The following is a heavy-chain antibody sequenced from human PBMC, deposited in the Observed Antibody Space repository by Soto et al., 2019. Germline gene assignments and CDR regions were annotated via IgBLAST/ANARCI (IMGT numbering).Heavy chain of an antibody. J-gene: IGHJ4*02. V-gene: IGHV3-30*18. D-gene: IGHD3-22*01. CDR3: AKDFYYDSSGYYYGGFDY. Sequence: GGSLRLSCAASGFTFSSYGMHWVRQAPGKGLEWVAVISYDGSNKYYADSVKGRFTISRDNSKNTLYLQMNSLRAEDTAVYYCAKDFYYDSSGYYYGGFDYWGQGTLVTVSS. CDR1: GFTFSSYG. CDR2: ISYDGSNK.